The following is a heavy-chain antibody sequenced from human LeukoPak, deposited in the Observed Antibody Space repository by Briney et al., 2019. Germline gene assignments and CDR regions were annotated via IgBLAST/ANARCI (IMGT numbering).Heavy chain of an antibody. CDR1: GGSISSSSYY. Sequence: SETLSLTCTVSGGSISSSSYYWGWIRQPPGKGLEWIGSIYYSGSTYYNPSLKSRVTISVDTSKNQFSLKLSSVTAADTAVYYCARDLSLGIVGATTGAFDIWGQGTMVTVSS. J-gene: IGHJ3*02. CDR2: IYYSGST. D-gene: IGHD1-26*01. V-gene: IGHV4-39*07. CDR3: ARDLSLGIVGATTGAFDI.